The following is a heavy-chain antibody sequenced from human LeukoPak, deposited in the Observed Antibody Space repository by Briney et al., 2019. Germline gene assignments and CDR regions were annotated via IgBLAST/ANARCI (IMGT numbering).Heavy chain of an antibody. CDR1: GGSISSSHW. D-gene: IGHD5-18*01. J-gene: IGHJ5*02. Sequence: SETLSLTCAVSGGSISSSHWWSWVRQPPGKGLEWIGEIYHSGSTNYNPSLKSRITISVDMSKNQFSLKLSSVTAADTAVYYCARTLDTLQRNWNNWFDPWGQGILVTVSS. CDR3: ARTLDTLQRNWNNWFDP. CDR2: IYHSGST. V-gene: IGHV4-4*02.